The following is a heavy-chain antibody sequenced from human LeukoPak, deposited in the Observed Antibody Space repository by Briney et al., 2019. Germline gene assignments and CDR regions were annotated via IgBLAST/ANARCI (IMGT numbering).Heavy chain of an antibody. CDR2: IYYSGST. V-gene: IGHV4-59*12. CDR3: ARDNPARVTATLDY. Sequence: SETLSLTCTVSGGSISSYYWSWIRQPPGKGLEWIGYIYYSGSTNYNPSLKSRVTISVDTSKNQFSLHLSSVTAADTAVYYCARDNPARVTATLDYWGQGTLVTVSS. CDR1: GGSISSYY. D-gene: IGHD2-21*02. J-gene: IGHJ4*02.